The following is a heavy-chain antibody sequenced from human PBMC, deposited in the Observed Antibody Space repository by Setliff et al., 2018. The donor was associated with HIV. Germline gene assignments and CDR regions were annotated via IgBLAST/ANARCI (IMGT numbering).Heavy chain of an antibody. D-gene: IGHD6-13*01. J-gene: IGHJ4*02. CDR1: GYTFTSYD. CDR2: IATYSDET. V-gene: IGHV1-18*01. Sequence: ASVKVSCKASGYTFTSYDINWVRQATGQGLEWMGWIATYSDETSYAQNLQGRVTMTTDTSTNTAYLELRSLRSEDTAIYYCAREYHTASGGTRVANYVDYWGQGTLVTVSS. CDR3: AREYHTASGGTRVANYVDY.